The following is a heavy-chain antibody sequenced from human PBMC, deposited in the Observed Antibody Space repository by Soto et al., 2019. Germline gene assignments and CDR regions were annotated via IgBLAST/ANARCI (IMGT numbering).Heavy chain of an antibody. Sequence: QPGGSLRLSCAVAGFTFSMYWMHWVRQVPGKGPEWVSRINDDGISTNYADSVKGRFTISRDNATNTLYLQMNALRVEDTAVYYCTRGPRSTSTGTGAFWGQGTLVTVSS. V-gene: IGHV3-74*01. CDR1: GFTFSMYW. CDR2: INDDGIST. J-gene: IGHJ4*02. D-gene: IGHD1-1*01. CDR3: TRGPRSTSTGTGAF.